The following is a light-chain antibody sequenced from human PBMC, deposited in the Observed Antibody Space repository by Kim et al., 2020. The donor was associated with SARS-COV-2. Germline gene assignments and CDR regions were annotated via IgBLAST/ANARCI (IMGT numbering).Light chain of an antibody. CDR2: EVS. CDR3: CSYGGSYTEV. J-gene: IGLJ2*01. V-gene: IGLV2-11*01. Sequence: GQSVTISFTGTSRDVGGYNYVSWYQQHPEKAPQLMIYEVSKRPSGVADRSSGSKSGKTASLTISGLQAEDEADYYSCSYGGSYTEVFGGGTQLTVL. CDR1: SRDVGGYNY.